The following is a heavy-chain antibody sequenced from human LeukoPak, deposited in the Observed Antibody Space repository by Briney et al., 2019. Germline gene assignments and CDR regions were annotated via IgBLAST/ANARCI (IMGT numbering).Heavy chain of an antibody. V-gene: IGHV3-7*01. Sequence: ESLRLSCAVSGFTFSSHWMSWVRQAPGKGLEWVANIKQDGSEKYYVDSVKGRFTISRDNAKNSLFLQMNSLRAEDTAVYYCATPEYQLPRPWGQGTLVTVSS. CDR3: ATPEYQLPRP. CDR2: IKQDGSEK. CDR1: GFTFSSHW. J-gene: IGHJ5*02. D-gene: IGHD2-2*01.